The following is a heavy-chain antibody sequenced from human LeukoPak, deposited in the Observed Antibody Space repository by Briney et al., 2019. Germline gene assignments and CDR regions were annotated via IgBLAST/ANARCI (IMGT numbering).Heavy chain of an antibody. CDR1: GGSISSYY. D-gene: IGHD2-2*01. V-gene: IGHV4-59*01. Sequence: SETLSLTCTVSGGSISSYYWSWIRQPPGKGLEWIGYIYYSGSTNYNPSLKSRVTISVDSSKNQFSLKLSSVTAADTAVYYCARDPPGGIVVVPNWYFDLWGRGTLVTVSS. CDR3: ARDPPGGIVVVPNWYFDL. J-gene: IGHJ2*01. CDR2: IYYSGST.